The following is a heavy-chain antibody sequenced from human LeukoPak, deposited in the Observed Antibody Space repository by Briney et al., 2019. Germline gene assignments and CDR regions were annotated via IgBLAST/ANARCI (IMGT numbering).Heavy chain of an antibody. CDR3: AKDVKMFRGPMIMRHFDY. J-gene: IGHJ4*02. CDR2: ISFDGSEK. D-gene: IGHD3-10*01. V-gene: IGHV3-30*18. CDR1: GFTFTTYG. Sequence: HSGGSLRLFCAASGFTFTTYGMHWVRQPPGKGLEWVALISFDGSEKYYAESVKGRFTISRDNSKNTLYLQMNSVRVEDTAVYFCAKDVKMFRGPMIMRHFDYWGQGSLVTVSS.